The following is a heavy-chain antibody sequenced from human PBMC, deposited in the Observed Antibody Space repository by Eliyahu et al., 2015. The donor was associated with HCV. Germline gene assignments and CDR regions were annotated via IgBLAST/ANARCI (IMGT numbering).Heavy chain of an antibody. CDR2: IKQDGGEK. CDR3: ARSPQSLDYDSSAYYYHAFDM. Sequence: EVQLVESGGGLVQPGGSLRLSCVASGFPFSSYWLXWVRQXPGKGLEWVANIKQDGGEKYYVDSVKGRFTISRDNAKKSLYLQMNSLRAEDTAVYYCARSPQSLDYDSSAYYYHAFDMWGQGAVVTVSS. J-gene: IGHJ3*02. V-gene: IGHV3-7*01. CDR1: GFPFSSYW. D-gene: IGHD3-22*01.